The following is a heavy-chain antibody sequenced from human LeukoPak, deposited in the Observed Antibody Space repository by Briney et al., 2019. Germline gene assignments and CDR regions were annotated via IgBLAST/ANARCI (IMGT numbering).Heavy chain of an antibody. Sequence: GASVKVSCKASGGTFSSYAISWVRQAPGQGLEWMGGIIPIFGTANYAQKFQGRVTITADESTSTAYMELSSLRSEDTAVYYCGVVVAANVSNSYYYSGMDVWGQGTTVTVSS. V-gene: IGHV1-69*13. J-gene: IGHJ6*02. CDR3: GVVVAANVSNSYYYSGMDV. CDR1: GGTFSSYA. CDR2: IIPIFGTA. D-gene: IGHD2-15*01.